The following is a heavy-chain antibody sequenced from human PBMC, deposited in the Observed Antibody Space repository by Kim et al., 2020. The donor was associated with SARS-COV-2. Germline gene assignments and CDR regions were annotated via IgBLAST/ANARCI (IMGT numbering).Heavy chain of an antibody. CDR3: ARVYCSGGSCYYGIYYFDY. V-gene: IGHV4-34*01. D-gene: IGHD2-15*01. J-gene: IGHJ4*02. Sequence: SRVTISVDTSKNQFSLKLSSVTAADTAVYYCARVYCSGGSCYYGIYYFDYWGQGTLVTVSS.